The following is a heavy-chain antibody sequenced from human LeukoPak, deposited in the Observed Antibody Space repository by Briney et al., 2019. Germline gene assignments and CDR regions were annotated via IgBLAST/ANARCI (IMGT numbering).Heavy chain of an antibody. CDR3: ARGVYGDYVFFSDWYFDL. Sequence: SETLSLTCAVYGESFSGYYWNWIRQPPGKGLEWIGEINHSGSTNYNPSLKSRVTISVDTSKNQFSLKLSSVTAADTAVYYCARGVYGDYVFFSDWYFDLWGRGTLVTVSS. D-gene: IGHD4-17*01. J-gene: IGHJ2*01. CDR1: GESFSGYY. V-gene: IGHV4-34*01. CDR2: INHSGST.